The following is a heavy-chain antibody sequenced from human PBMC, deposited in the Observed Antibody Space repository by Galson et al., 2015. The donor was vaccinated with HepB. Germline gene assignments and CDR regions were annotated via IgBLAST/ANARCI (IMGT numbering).Heavy chain of an antibody. CDR3: AKGGSWFDY. V-gene: IGHV3-23*01. CDR1: GFSFSDSA. D-gene: IGHD1-26*01. J-gene: IGHJ4*02. CDR2: IRGSGGST. Sequence: SLRLSCAASGFSFSDSAVNWVRQAPGKGLEWVSIIRGSGGSTYYADSVKGRFTISRDNSKNTVYLQMNTLRAEDTALYYCAKGGSWFDYWGQGTLVTVSS.